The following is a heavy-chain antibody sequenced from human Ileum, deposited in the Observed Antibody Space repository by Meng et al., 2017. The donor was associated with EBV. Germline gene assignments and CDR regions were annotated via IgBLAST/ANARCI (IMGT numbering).Heavy chain of an antibody. V-gene: IGHV4-59*01. CDR1: GASMTNNY. CDR2: VYSGTT. CDR3: ARGGQWEPLDS. J-gene: IGHJ4*02. Sequence: QVHLQESGPRLVKPSETLSLTFTVSGASMTNNYWSWIRQSPGKTLEWIGFVYSGTTSYNPSLKSRVSLSEDTSKGQFSLRLTSDTAADTAVYYCARGGQWEPLDSWGQGILVTVSS. D-gene: IGHD1-26*01.